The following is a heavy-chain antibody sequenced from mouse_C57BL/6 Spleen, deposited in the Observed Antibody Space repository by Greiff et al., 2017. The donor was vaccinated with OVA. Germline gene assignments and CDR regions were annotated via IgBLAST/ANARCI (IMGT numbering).Heavy chain of an antibody. CDR2: IYPGSGST. CDR1: GYTFTSYW. V-gene: IGHV1-55*01. Sequence: VQLQQPGAELVKPGASVKMSCKASGYTFTSYWITWVKQRPGQGLEWIGDIYPGSGSTNYNEKFKSKATLTVDTSSSTAYMQLSSLTSEDSAVYYCAGYYYGSSDDWYFDVWGTGTTVTVSS. J-gene: IGHJ1*03. CDR3: AGYYYGSSDDWYFDV. D-gene: IGHD1-1*01.